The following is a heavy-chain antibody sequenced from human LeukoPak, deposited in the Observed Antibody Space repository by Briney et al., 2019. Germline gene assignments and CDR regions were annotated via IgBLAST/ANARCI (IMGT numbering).Heavy chain of an antibody. CDR2: IYTSGST. CDR1: GGSISSYY. V-gene: IGHV4-4*07. CDR3: ARMYYYDSSGYPSVFWFDP. D-gene: IGHD3-22*01. Sequence: SETLSLTCTVSGGSISSYYWSWIRQPAGKGLEWIGRIYTSGSTNYNPSLKSRVTMSVDTSKNQFSLKLSSVTAADTAVYYCARMYYYDSSGYPSVFWFDPWGQGTLVTVSS. J-gene: IGHJ5*02.